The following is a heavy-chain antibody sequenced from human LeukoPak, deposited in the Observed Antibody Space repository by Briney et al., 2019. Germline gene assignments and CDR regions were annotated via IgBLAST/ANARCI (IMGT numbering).Heavy chain of an antibody. CDR2: MYASGAF. J-gene: IGHJ5*02. Sequence: SETLSLTCTVSGGSINNYYWNWVRQPTGKGLEWIGRMYASGAFRYNPSFNSRVTMSVDTSKNQFSLKLSSVTAADTAVYYCARGRGPTTIAGAWFDPWGQGTLVTVSS. D-gene: IGHD5-12*01. CDR3: ARGRGPTTIAGAWFDP. CDR1: GGSINNYY. V-gene: IGHV4-4*07.